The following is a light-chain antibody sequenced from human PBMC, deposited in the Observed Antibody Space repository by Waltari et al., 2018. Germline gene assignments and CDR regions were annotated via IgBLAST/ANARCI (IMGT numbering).Light chain of an antibody. CDR1: QSVYNF. CDR2: EAS. J-gene: IGKJ4*01. Sequence: EVVLTQSPATLSLSPGERATLSCRASQSVYNFLAWYQQQPGQAPRLLIYEASQRATGIPARFSGSGSGTDFTLTISNLEPEDVAVYYCQQRANWPPLTFGEGTKVEIK. V-gene: IGKV3-11*01. CDR3: QQRANWPPLT.